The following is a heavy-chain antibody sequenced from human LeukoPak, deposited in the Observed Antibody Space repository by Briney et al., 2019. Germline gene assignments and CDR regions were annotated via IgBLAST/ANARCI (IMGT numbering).Heavy chain of an antibody. V-gene: IGHV1-8*01. D-gene: IGHD6-6*01. J-gene: IGHJ4*02. Sequence: ASVKVSYKASGYTFTSYDINWVRQATGHGLEWIGWMNPNSVNTGYAQKFQGRVTMTRNTSISTAYVELGSLRSEDTAVYYCAREGIAARTLDYWGQGTLVTVSS. CDR2: MNPNSVNT. CDR3: AREGIAARTLDY. CDR1: GYTFTSYD.